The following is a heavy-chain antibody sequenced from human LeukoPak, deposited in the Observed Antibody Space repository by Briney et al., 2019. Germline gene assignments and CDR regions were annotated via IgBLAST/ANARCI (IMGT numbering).Heavy chain of an antibody. V-gene: IGHV4-34*01. CDR3: ARLSGWRGY. CDR2: VNHDGST. CDR1: SGSFSGYY. J-gene: IGHJ4*02. D-gene: IGHD6-19*01. Sequence: SETLSLTCAVYSGSFSGYYWTWIRQPPGKGLEWIGEVNHDGSTNYNPSLKSRVTISVDTSKNQFSLKLSSVTAADTAVYYCARLSGWRGYWGQGTLVTVSS.